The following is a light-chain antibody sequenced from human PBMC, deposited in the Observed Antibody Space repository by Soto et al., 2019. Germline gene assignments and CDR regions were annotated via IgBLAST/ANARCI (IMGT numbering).Light chain of an antibody. CDR2: EVS. Sequence: QSVLTQPPSASGSPGQSLTISCTGTSGDIGGYNYVSWYQQHPGKAPKLMIFEVSKRPSGVPGRFSGSKSGNTASLTVSGLQAEDEADYYCSSYAGHNLIFGGGTKVTVL. CDR3: SSYAGHNLI. V-gene: IGLV2-8*01. J-gene: IGLJ2*01. CDR1: SGDIGGYNY.